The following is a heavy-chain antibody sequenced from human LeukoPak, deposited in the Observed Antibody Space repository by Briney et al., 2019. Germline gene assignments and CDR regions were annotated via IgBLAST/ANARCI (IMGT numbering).Heavy chain of an antibody. J-gene: IGHJ3*02. CDR1: GGSISSGDYY. Sequence: TSETLSLTCTVSGGSISSGDYYWSWIRQPPGKGLEWIGYIYYSGSTYYNPSLKSRVTISVDTSKNQFSLKLSSVTAADTAVYYCARDDSSGYRYCAFDIWGQGTMVTVSS. V-gene: IGHV4-30-4*08. CDR3: ARDDSSGYRYCAFDI. CDR2: IYYSGST. D-gene: IGHD3-22*01.